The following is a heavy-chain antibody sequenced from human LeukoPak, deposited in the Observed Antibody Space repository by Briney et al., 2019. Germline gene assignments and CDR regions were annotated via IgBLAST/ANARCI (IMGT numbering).Heavy chain of an antibody. Sequence: FYGGNNKYYADPVKGRFTISRDNSKNTLYLQMNSLRAEDTAVYYCAREWDLTGYYFDYWGQGTLVTVSS. D-gene: IGHD3-9*01. CDR3: AREWDLTGYYFDY. V-gene: IGHV3-30*01. CDR2: FYGGNNK. J-gene: IGHJ4*02.